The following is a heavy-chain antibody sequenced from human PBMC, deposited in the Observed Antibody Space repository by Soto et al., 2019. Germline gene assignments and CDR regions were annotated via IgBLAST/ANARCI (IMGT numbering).Heavy chain of an antibody. V-gene: IGHV4-34*01. D-gene: IGHD6-6*01. CDR3: ARNIAARPYYYMDV. CDR2: INHSGST. Sequence: SETLSLTCAVYGGSFSGYYWSWIRQPPGKGLEWIGEINHSGSTNYNPSLKSRVTISVDTSKNQFSLKLSSVTAADTAVYYCARNIAARPYYYMDVWGKGTTVTVSS. J-gene: IGHJ6*03. CDR1: GGSFSGYY.